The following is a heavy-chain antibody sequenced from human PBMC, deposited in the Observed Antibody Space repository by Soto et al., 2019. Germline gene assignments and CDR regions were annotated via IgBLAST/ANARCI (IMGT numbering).Heavy chain of an antibody. D-gene: IGHD2-2*01. CDR2: ISSSGSTI. Sequence: EVQLVESGGGLVQPGGSLRLSCAASGFTFSSYEMNWVRQAPGKGLEWVSYISSSGSTIYYADSVKGRFTISRDNAKNSLYLQMNSLRAEDTAVYYCARTQYQRYYYYYYGMDVWGQGTTVTVSS. CDR3: ARTQYQRYYYYYYGMDV. V-gene: IGHV3-48*03. J-gene: IGHJ6*02. CDR1: GFTFSSYE.